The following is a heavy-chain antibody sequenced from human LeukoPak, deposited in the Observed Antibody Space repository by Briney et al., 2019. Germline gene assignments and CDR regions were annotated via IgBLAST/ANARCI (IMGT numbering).Heavy chain of an antibody. CDR2: ISSSSSTI. J-gene: IGHJ6*02. V-gene: IGHV3-48*01. D-gene: IGHD4-17*01. CDR1: GFTFSSYS. Sequence: GGSLRLSCAASGFTFSSYSMNWVRQAPGKGLEWVSYISSSSSTIYYADSVKGRFTISRDNAKNSLYLQMNSLRAEDTAVYYCARARTVTTLEFPNNYGTDVWGQGTSVTVSS. CDR3: ARARTVTTLEFPNNYGTDV.